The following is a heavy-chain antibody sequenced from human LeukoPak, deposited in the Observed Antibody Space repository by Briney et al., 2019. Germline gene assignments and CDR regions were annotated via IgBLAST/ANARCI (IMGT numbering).Heavy chain of an antibody. Sequence: SETLSLTCTVSGGSISSSSYYWGWIRQPPGKGLEWIGSIYYTRSTYYNPSLKSRLTISVDTSKNQFSLKLSSVTAADTAVYYCARGYCSGGSCYVDSWGQGTLVTVSS. D-gene: IGHD2-15*01. CDR3: ARGYCSGGSCYVDS. CDR2: IYYTRST. V-gene: IGHV4-39*07. J-gene: IGHJ4*02. CDR1: GGSISSSSYY.